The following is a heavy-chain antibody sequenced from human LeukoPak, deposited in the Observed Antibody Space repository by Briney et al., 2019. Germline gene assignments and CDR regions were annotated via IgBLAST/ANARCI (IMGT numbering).Heavy chain of an antibody. CDR1: GYTFTTYG. J-gene: IGHJ4*02. CDR2: ISAYNGNT. V-gene: IGHV1-18*01. D-gene: IGHD3-10*01. CDR3: ARDMVRGVIFY. Sequence: GASVKVSCKASGYTFTTYGIIWVGQAPGHGLEWMEWISAYNGNTNYAQKLQGRVTMTTDTSTSPAYMELRSLRSDDTAVYYCARDMVRGVIFYWGQGTLVTVSS.